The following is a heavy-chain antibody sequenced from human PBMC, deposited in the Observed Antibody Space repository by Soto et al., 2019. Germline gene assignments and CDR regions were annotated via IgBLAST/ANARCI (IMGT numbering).Heavy chain of an antibody. D-gene: IGHD2-15*01. V-gene: IGHV4-34*01. J-gene: IGHJ5*02. CDR1: GGSFSGYY. CDR2: INHSGST. CDR3: ARLDIVVVVAARSWFDP. Sequence: QVQLQQWGAGLLKPSETLSLTCAVYGGSFSGYYWSWIRQPPGKGLEWIGEINHSGSTNYNPSLKSRVTISVDTSKNQFSLKLCSVTAADTAVYYCARLDIVVVVAARSWFDPWGQGTLVTVSS.